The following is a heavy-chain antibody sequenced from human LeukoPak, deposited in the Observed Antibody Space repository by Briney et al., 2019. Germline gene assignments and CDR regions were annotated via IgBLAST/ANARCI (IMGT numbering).Heavy chain of an antibody. Sequence: GGSLRLSCAASGFAFSSYAMTWVRQAPGKGLEWVSSISAGAFNTYYADSVKGRYTVSRDNSKNTLYLQMSNLRAEDTAVYYCAKTPKNQWEVIHFDHWGQGTLVTVSS. J-gene: IGHJ4*02. CDR2: ISAGAFNT. V-gene: IGHV3-23*01. D-gene: IGHD1-26*01. CDR3: AKTPKNQWEVIHFDH. CDR1: GFAFSSYA.